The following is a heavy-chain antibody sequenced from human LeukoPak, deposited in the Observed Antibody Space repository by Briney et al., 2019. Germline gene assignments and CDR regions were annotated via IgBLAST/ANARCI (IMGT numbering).Heavy chain of an antibody. V-gene: IGHV1-69*01. J-gene: IGHJ6*02. CDR1: GGTFSSYA. Sequence: GASVKVSCKASGGTFSSYAISWVRQAPGQGLEWMGGIIPIFGTANYAQKFQGRVTITADESTSTAYMELSSLRSEDTAVYYCARGGDYGGNSGGYYYGMDVWGQGTTVTVSS. CDR2: IIPIFGTA. CDR3: ARGGDYGGNSGGYYYGMDV. D-gene: IGHD4-23*01.